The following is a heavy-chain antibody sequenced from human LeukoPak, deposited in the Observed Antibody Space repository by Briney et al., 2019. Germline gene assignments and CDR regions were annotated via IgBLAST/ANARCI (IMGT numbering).Heavy chain of an antibody. CDR1: GGTFSSYA. V-gene: IGHV1-69*01. D-gene: IGHD3-10*01. CDR3: ARTGSGSYYFGGFDP. Sequence: GASVKVSCKASGGTFSSYAISWVRQAPGQGLEWMGGIIPIFGTANYAQKFQGRVTITADESTSTAYMELSSLRSEDTAVYYCARTGSGSYYFGGFDPWGQGTLVTVSS. CDR2: IIPIFGTA. J-gene: IGHJ5*02.